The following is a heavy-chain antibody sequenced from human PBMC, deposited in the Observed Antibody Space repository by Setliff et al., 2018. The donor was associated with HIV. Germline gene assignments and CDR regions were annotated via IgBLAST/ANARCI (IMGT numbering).Heavy chain of an antibody. Sequence: PSETLSLTCAVSGYSISSGYYWGWIRQPPGKGLEWIGSIYHSGSTYYNLSLKSRVAISVDTSKNQFSLKLSSVTAADTAVYYCARDSNAPYFQHWGQGTLVTVSS. CDR2: IYHSGST. CDR1: GYSISSGYY. D-gene: IGHD1-1*01. J-gene: IGHJ1*01. CDR3: ARDSNAPYFQH. V-gene: IGHV4-38-2*02.